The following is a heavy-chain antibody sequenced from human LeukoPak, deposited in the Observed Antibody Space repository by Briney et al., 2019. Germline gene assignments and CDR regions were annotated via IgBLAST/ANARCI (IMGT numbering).Heavy chain of an antibody. Sequence: PGGSLRLSYAASGFTFSNAWMSWVRQAPGKGLEWVGRIKSRTDGGTTDYAAPVKGRFTISRDDSKNTLYLQMNSLKTEDTAVYYCTTAVVIHYFDYWGQGTLVTVSS. CDR2: IKSRTDGGTT. CDR1: GFTFSNAW. V-gene: IGHV3-15*01. J-gene: IGHJ4*02. D-gene: IGHD3-22*01. CDR3: TTAVVIHYFDY.